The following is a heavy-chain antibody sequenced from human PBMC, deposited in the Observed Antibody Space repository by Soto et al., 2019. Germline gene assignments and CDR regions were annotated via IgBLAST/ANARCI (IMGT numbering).Heavy chain of an antibody. CDR1: GGSISSSKW. J-gene: IGHJ2*01. D-gene: IGHD6-6*01. Sequence: QMQLQESGPGLVKPSGTLFLTCGVSGGSISSSKWWTWVRQPPGKGPEWIGEIYHSGSTNYNPSLTSRLTISLDKSNNQFTLTLTAVTAADTAVYYCASKDNSSSTDASFLVNGYFDLWGRGILVTVSS. CDR2: IYHSGST. V-gene: IGHV4-4*02. CDR3: ASKDNSSSTDASFLVNGYFDL.